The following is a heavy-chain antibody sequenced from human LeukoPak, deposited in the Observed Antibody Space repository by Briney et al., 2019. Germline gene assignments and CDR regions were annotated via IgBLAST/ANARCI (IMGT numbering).Heavy chain of an antibody. J-gene: IGHJ4*02. Sequence: GGSLRLSCAASGFTFSSYNMNWVRQAPGKGLEWVSSISSSSSYIYYADSVKGRFTISRDNAKNSLYLQMNSLRAEDTAVYYCARIRYYDFWSGYPTHYFDYWGQGTLVTVSS. D-gene: IGHD3-3*01. CDR3: ARIRYYDFWSGYPTHYFDY. V-gene: IGHV3-21*01. CDR2: ISSSSSYI. CDR1: GFTFSSYN.